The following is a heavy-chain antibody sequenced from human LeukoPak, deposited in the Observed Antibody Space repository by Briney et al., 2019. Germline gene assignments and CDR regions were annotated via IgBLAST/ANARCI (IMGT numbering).Heavy chain of an antibody. V-gene: IGHV4-39*01. CDR1: GGSISSSSYY. J-gene: IGHJ4*02. CDR3: ARVGSSGWYYKDY. Sequence: SETLSLTCTVSGGSISSSSYYWGWIRQPPGKGLEWIGSIYYSGSTYYNPSLKSRVTISVDTSKNQFSLKLSSVTAADTAVYYCARVGSSGWYYKDYWGQGTLVTVSS. CDR2: IYYSGST. D-gene: IGHD6-19*01.